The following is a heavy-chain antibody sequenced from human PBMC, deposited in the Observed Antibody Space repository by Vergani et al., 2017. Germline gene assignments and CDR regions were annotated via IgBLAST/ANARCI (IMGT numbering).Heavy chain of an antibody. CDR3: AKGGDVTTGVYYYYYYMDV. J-gene: IGHJ6*03. CDR1: GFTFSDYY. CDR2: ISSSSSYT. Sequence: VQLVESGGGLVKPGGSLRLSCAASGFTFSDYYMSWIRQAPGKGLEWVSYISSSSSYTNYADSVKGRFTISRDNAKNSLYLQMNSLRAEDTAVYYCAKGGDVTTGVYYYYYYMDVWGKGTTVTVSS. V-gene: IGHV3-11*05. D-gene: IGHD4-11*01.